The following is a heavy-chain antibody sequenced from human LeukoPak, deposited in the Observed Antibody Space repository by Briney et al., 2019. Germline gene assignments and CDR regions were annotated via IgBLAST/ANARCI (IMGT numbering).Heavy chain of an antibody. J-gene: IGHJ4*02. CDR2: ISSIGSTI. D-gene: IGHD2-2*01. Sequence: GGSLRLSCAASRFTFSSYELNWVRQTQGKGLEWVSYISSIGSTIYYADSVNGRFTISRDNAKNSLYLQMKSLRAEDTAFYYCARPSCSSSCLYDYWGQGTLVTVSS. CDR3: ARPSCSSSCLYDY. CDR1: RFTFSSYE. V-gene: IGHV3-48*03.